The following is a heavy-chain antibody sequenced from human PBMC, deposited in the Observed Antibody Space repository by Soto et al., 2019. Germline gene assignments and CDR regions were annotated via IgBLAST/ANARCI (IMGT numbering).Heavy chain of an antibody. V-gene: IGHV4-59*02. CDR3: ARHYGSGRPYFDY. CDR2: IYHTVNT. J-gene: IGHJ4*02. Sequence: SETLSLTCTVSGASVSTDFWVWIRQPPGKALEWIGSIYHTVNTNYNPSLKGRVTISLDTSKNQFSLKLSSVTAADTAVYYCARHYGSGRPYFDYWGQGALVTVSS. CDR1: GASVSTDF. D-gene: IGHD3-10*01.